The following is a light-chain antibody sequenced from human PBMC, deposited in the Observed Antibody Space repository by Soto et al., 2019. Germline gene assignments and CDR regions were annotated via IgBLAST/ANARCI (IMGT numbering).Light chain of an antibody. Sequence: DIQMTQSPSTLSASLGDRVTITCRASQTISSWLAWYQQKPGKAPNLLIYTASSLQSGVPSRFSGSGSGADFTLTISRLEPEEFAVYYCQQYTTSPFTFGGGTKVDIK. J-gene: IGKJ4*01. CDR3: QQYTTSPFT. V-gene: IGKV1-5*01. CDR1: QTISSW. CDR2: TAS.